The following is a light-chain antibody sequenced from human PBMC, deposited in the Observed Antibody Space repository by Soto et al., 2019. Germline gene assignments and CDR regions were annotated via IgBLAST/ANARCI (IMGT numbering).Light chain of an antibody. CDR2: RDS. CDR3: QVSDSSTV. V-gene: IGLV3-9*01. J-gene: IGLJ1*01. CDR1: NIGSKN. Sequence: SYELTQPLSVSVALGQTARITCGGNNIGSKNVHWYQQKPGQAPVLVIYRDSNRPSGIPERFSGSNSGNTATLTISRAQAGDEAAYYCQVSDSSTVFRPGTKVTVL.